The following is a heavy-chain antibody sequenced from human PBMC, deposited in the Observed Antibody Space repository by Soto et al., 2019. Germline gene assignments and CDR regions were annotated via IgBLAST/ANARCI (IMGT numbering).Heavy chain of an antibody. CDR1: GFTFSNFV. D-gene: IGHD6-13*01. Sequence: QVQLVESGGGVVQPGGSLRLSCAASGFTFSNFVMHWVRQAPGKGLEWVAATSYDGKNKDHADSVKGRFTISRDNSKNTLYLQMNSLRYEDTAVYFCARERAIAATGIFYYWGQGTLVTVSS. V-gene: IGHV3-30*04. J-gene: IGHJ4*02. CDR3: ARERAIAATGIFYY. CDR2: TSYDGKNK.